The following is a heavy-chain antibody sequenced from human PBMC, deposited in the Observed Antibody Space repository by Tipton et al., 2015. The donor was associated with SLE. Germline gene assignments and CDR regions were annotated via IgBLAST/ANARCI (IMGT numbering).Heavy chain of an antibody. V-gene: IGHV4-30-2*01. Sequence: TLSLTCAVSGGSISSGGYSWSWIRQPPGKGLEWIGYIYHSGSTYYNPSLKSRVTISVDRSKNQFSLKLSSVTAADTAVYYCARENRPAIMAAAGPHYFDYWGQGTLVTVSS. D-gene: IGHD6-13*01. CDR2: IYHSGST. CDR1: GGSISSGGYS. J-gene: IGHJ4*02. CDR3: ARENRPAIMAAAGPHYFDY.